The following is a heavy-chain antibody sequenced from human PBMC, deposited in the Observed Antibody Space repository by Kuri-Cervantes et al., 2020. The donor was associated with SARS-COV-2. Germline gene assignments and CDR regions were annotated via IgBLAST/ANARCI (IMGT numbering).Heavy chain of an antibody. V-gene: IGHV1-18*01. CDR3: ARDERFLEWFQYYYYYYGMDV. CDR2: ISAYNGNT. CDR1: GYTFTSYG. J-gene: IGHJ6*02. Sequence: ASVNVSCKASGYTFTSYGISWVRQAPGQGLEWMGWISAYNGNTNYAQKLQGRVTMTTDTSTSTAYMELRSLRSDDTAVYYCARDERFLEWFQYYYYYYGMDVWGQGTTVTVSS. D-gene: IGHD3-3*01.